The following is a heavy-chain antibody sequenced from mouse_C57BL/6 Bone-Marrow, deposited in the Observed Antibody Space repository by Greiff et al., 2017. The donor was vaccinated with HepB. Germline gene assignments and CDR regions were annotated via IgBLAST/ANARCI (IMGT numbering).Heavy chain of an antibody. D-gene: IGHD2-5*01. CDR1: GYTFTSYW. V-gene: IGHV1-52*01. Sequence: QVHVKQPGAELVRPGSSVKLSCKASGYTFTSYWMHWVKQRPIQGLEWIGNIDPSDSETHYNQKFKDKATLTVDKSSSTAYMQLSSLTSEDSAVYDCARTYSNYGFAYWGQGTLVTVSA. CDR3: ARTYSNYGFAY. J-gene: IGHJ3*01. CDR2: IDPSDSET.